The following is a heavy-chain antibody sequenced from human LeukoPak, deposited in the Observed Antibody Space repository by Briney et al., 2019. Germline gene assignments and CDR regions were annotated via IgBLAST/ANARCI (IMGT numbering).Heavy chain of an antibody. CDR1: AFTFSNYW. J-gene: IGHJ4*02. D-gene: IGHD4-23*01. CDR3: ARDYGGSSPFDY. Sequence: GGSLRLSCAASAFTFSNYWLSWVRQAPGKGLVWVANIKQDGSEKYYVDSVKGRFTISRDNAKNSLYLQMNSLRAEDTAVYYCARDYGGSSPFDYWGQGTLVTVSS. CDR2: IKQDGSEK. V-gene: IGHV3-7*01.